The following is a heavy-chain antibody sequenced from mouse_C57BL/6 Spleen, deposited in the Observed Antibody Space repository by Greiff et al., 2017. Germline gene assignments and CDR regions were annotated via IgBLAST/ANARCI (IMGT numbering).Heavy chain of an antibody. CDR2: IHPNSGRT. CDR1: GYTFTSYW. CDR3: ARITTVVASYYFDY. Sequence: VQLQQPGAELVKPGASVKLSCKASGYTFTSYWMHWVKQRPGQGLEWIGMIHPNSGRTNYNEKFKSKATLTVDKSSSTAYMQLSSLTSEYSAVYYCARITTVVASYYFDYWGQGTTLTVSS. J-gene: IGHJ2*01. D-gene: IGHD1-1*01. V-gene: IGHV1-64*01.